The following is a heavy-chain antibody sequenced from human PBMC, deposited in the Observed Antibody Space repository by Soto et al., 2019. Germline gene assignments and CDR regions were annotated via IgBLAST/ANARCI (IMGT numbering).Heavy chain of an antibody. CDR3: VRGNDFGDFFDY. J-gene: IGHJ4*02. D-gene: IGHD4-17*01. Sequence: QVQLVESGPGLVKPSQTLSLTCTVSGASISSGDDYWTWIRQPPGKGLEWIGYIDNSGNIYHNPSLKSRLTISLGTSKNQFSLKVSSVTAADTAVYYCVRGNDFGDFFDYWGQGTLVTVSS. CDR1: GASISSGDDY. V-gene: IGHV4-30-4*01. CDR2: IDNSGNI.